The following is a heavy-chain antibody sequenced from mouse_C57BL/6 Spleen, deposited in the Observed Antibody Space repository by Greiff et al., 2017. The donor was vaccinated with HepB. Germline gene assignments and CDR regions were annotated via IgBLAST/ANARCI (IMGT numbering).Heavy chain of an antibody. V-gene: IGHV5-17*01. CDR3: ARDRFYAMDY. Sequence: EVQLQESGGGLVKPGGSLKLSCAASGFTFSDYGMHWVRQAPEKGLEWVAYISSGSSTIYYADTVKGRFTISRDNAKNTLFLQMTSLSSEDTAMYYCARDRFYAMDYWGQGTSVTVSS. CDR1: GFTFSDYG. CDR2: ISSGSSTI. J-gene: IGHJ4*01.